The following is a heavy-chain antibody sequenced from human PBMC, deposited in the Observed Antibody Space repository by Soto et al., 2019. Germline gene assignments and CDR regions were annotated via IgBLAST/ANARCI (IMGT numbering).Heavy chain of an antibody. J-gene: IGHJ4*02. D-gene: IGHD1-1*01. CDR1: GGSIRSALYY. CDR2: IYYHGDT. CDR3: ARLTLDGTRYFDY. V-gene: IGHV4-39*01. Sequence: QLQLLESCPGLVKSSETLSLTCTVSGGSIRSALYYWGWIRQPPGQGLEWIGNIYYHGDTYYNPFIQSRVSISVDTSRNQISLRLSYVTAGDTAVYYCARLTLDGTRYFDYWGQGAVVTVSS.